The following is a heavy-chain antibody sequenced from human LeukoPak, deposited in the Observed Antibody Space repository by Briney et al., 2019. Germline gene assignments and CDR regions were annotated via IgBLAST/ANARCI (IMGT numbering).Heavy chain of an antibody. CDR1: GFTFSNAW. V-gene: IGHV3-15*01. CDR3: TVYYYYYMDV. Sequence: KSGGSLRLSCAASGFTFSNAWMSWVRQAPGKGLEWVGRIKSKTDGGTTDYAAPVKGRFTISRDDTKNTLYLQMNSLRTEDTAVYYCTVYYYYYMDVWGKGTTVTVSS. CDR2: IKSKTDGGTT. J-gene: IGHJ6*03.